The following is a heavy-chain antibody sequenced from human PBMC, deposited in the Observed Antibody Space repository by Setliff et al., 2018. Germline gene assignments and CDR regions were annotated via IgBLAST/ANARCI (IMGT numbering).Heavy chain of an antibody. Sequence: SETLSLTCAVSDFSVSSNYYWGWIRQPPGKGLEWIANVYYSGSTYYSPSLKSRVTMSVDTSKKQFSLNLYSVTAADTAVYYCARTSSGRYFDLWGRGTLVTVSS. CDR2: VYYSGST. CDR1: DFSVSSNYY. V-gene: IGHV4-38-2*01. CDR3: ARTSSGRYFDL. J-gene: IGHJ2*01.